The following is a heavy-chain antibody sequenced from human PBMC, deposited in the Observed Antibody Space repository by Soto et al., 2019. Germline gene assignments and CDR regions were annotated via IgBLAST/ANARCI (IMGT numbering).Heavy chain of an antibody. CDR2: FDPEDGET. CDR1: GYTLTELS. J-gene: IGHJ5*01. Sequence: QVQLVQSGAEVKKPGASVKVSCKVSGYTLTELSMHWVRQAPGKGLEWMGGFDPEDGETIYAQKFQGRVTMTEDTSTDTAYMELSSLRSKDTAVYYCATVWGNYSDSSGQFPLDSWGQGTLVGVSS. CDR3: ATVWGNYSDSSGQFPLDS. V-gene: IGHV1-24*01. D-gene: IGHD3-22*01.